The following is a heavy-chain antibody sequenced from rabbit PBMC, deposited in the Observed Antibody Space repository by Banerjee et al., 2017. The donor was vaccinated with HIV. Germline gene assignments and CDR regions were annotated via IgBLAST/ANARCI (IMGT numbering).Heavy chain of an antibody. V-gene: IGHV1S40*01. J-gene: IGHJ6*01. D-gene: IGHD6-1*01. Sequence: QSLEESGGDLVKPGASLTLTCTASGFSFSSSYWIYWVRQAPGKGLEWIGCIYAGSSGSTYYASWAKGRFTISKTSSTTVTLQMTSLTAADTATYFCARHSYTYGGATYAYDLWGPGTLVTVS. CDR2: IYAGSSGST. CDR1: GFSFSSSYW. CDR3: ARHSYTYGGATYAYDL.